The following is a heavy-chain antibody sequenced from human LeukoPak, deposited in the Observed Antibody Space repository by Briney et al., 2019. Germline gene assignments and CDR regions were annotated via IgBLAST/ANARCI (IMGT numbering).Heavy chain of an antibody. CDR2: IYYSGST. D-gene: IGHD3-3*01. CDR3: ARDYDFWSGYGVEYYGMDV. V-gene: IGHV4-59*01. Sequence: RASETLSLTCTVSGGSISSYYWSWIRQPPGKGLEWIGYIYYSGSTNYNPSLKSRVTISVDTSKNQFSLKPSSVTAADTAVYYCARDYDFWSGYGVEYYGMDVWGQGTTVTVSS. CDR1: GGSISSYY. J-gene: IGHJ6*02.